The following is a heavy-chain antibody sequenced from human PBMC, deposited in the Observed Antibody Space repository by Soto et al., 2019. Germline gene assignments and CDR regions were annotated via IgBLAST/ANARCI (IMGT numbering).Heavy chain of an antibody. CDR1: GDTFSGYA. J-gene: IGHJ1*01. CDR3: ARDPRSITGTTSSEDFQH. CDR2: IIPIFGIT. Sequence: QAQLMQSGAEVKEPGSSVKVSCKASGDTFSGYAISWVRQAPGQGLEWLGGIIPIFGITNYAQKFQNRLTIAVDESSATVYMDLRSLTSEDSAIYYCARDPRSITGTTSSEDFQHWGQGTLVSVS. V-gene: IGHV1-69*01. D-gene: IGHD1-1*01.